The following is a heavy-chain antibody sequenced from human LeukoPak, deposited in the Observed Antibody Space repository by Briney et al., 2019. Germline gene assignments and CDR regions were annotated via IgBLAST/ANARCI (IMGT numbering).Heavy chain of an antibody. CDR2: IYYSGST. CDR3: ARDWAGGENLWSRFDY. V-gene: IGHV4-39*07. D-gene: IGHD1-14*01. Sequence: PSETLSLTCTVSGGSISSSSYYWGWIRQPPGTGLEWIGSIYYSGSTYYNPSLKSRVTISVDTSKNQFSLKLSSVTAADTAVYYCARDWAGGENLWSRFDYWGQGTLVTVSS. J-gene: IGHJ4*02. CDR1: GGSISSSSYY.